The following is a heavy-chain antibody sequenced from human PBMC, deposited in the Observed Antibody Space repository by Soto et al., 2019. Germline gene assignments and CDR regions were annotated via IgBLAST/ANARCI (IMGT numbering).Heavy chain of an antibody. J-gene: IGHJ3*02. D-gene: IGHD3-16*01. V-gene: IGHV3-23*01. CDR3: ARDGGRGYDAFDI. Sequence: EVQLLESGGGLVQPGGSLRLSCAASGFTFSSYAMSWVRQAPGKGLEWISAISGSGGSTYYADSVKGRFTISRDNSKNTLYRQMSSLGGEDTAVYYCARDGGRGYDAFDIWGQGTMVTVSS. CDR1: GFTFSSYA. CDR2: ISGSGGST.